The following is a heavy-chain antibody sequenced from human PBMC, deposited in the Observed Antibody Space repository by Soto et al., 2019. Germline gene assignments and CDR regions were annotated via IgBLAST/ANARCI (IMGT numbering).Heavy chain of an antibody. Sequence: EVHLLESGGGLVHPGESLRLSCGASGFTFSNCVMTWVRQAPGKGLEWVSCITASGTGTYYADSVRGRFTISRDNSKNTMYLQMNNLRAEDTGVYYCAKGLINGRWYAEDWGQGTLVTVSS. J-gene: IGHJ4*02. CDR1: GFTFSNCV. CDR2: ITASGTGT. V-gene: IGHV3-23*01. D-gene: IGHD6-13*01. CDR3: AKGLINGRWYAED.